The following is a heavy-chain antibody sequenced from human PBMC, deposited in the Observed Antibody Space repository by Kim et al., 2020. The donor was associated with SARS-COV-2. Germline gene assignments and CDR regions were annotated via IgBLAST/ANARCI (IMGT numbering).Heavy chain of an antibody. D-gene: IGHD3-9*01. CDR3: ARDRYDILTPYGMDV. J-gene: IGHJ6*02. CDR1: GFTFSSYS. V-gene: IGHV3-21*01. Sequence: GGSLRLSCAASGFTFSSYSMNWVRQAPGKGLEWVSSISSSSSYIYYADSVKGRFTISRDNAKNSLYLQMNSLRAEDTAVYYCARDRYDILTPYGMDVWGQGTTVTVSS. CDR2: ISSSSSYI.